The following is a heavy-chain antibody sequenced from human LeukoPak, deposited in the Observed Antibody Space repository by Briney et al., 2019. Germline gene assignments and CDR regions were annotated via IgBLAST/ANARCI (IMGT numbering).Heavy chain of an antibody. CDR1: GFTFSSSW. J-gene: IGHJ5*02. D-gene: IGHD3-10*01. CDR3: VRAHHPGGWFDP. V-gene: IGHV3-7*04. CDR2: INQDGGEI. Sequence: GGSLRLSCAASGFTFSSSWMTWVRQARAKGLEWVASINQDGGEIHYVDSVKGRFTISRDNAKNSLYLQMNSLTAEDTAVHYCVRAHHPGGWFDPWGQGTLVTVSS.